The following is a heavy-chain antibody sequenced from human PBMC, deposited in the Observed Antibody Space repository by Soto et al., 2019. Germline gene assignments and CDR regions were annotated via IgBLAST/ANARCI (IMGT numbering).Heavy chain of an antibody. V-gene: IGHV4-61*01. Sequence: SETLSLTCTVSGGSVSSGSYYWSWIRQPPGKGLEWIGYIYYSGSTNYTPSLKSRVTISVDTSKNQFSLKLSSVTAADTAVYYCARAPKGYYYDSSGYPSDWGQGTMVTVSS. CDR1: GGSVSSGSYY. J-gene: IGHJ3*01. D-gene: IGHD3-22*01. CDR2: IYYSGST. CDR3: ARAPKGYYYDSSGYPSD.